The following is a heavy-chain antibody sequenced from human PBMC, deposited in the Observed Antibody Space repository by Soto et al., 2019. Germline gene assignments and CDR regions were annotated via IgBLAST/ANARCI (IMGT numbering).Heavy chain of an antibody. J-gene: IGHJ4*02. V-gene: IGHV4-59*01. CDR2: IYYSGST. Sequence: PSETLSLTCTVSGGSISSYYWSWIRQPPGKGLEWIGYIYYSGSTNYNPSLKSRVTISVDTSKNQFSLKLSSVTAADTAVYYCTRGWAYCGGDCYLFDYWGQGTLVTVSS. D-gene: IGHD2-21*02. CDR1: GGSISSYY. CDR3: TRGWAYCGGDCYLFDY.